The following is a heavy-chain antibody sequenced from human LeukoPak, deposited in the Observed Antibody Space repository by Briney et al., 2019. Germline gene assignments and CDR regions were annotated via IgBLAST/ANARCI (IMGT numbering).Heavy chain of an antibody. CDR1: GFTVSDYW. J-gene: IGHJ3*02. Sequence: GSLRLSCVASGFTVSDYWMTWVRQAPGKGLECVANIKQDGSEKFYVDSVKGRFTISRDNAKNSLYLQMNSLRAEDTAVYYCARDGRFSYGAFDIWGQGTMVTVSS. V-gene: IGHV3-7*01. D-gene: IGHD3-3*01. CDR2: IKQDGSEK. CDR3: ARDGRFSYGAFDI.